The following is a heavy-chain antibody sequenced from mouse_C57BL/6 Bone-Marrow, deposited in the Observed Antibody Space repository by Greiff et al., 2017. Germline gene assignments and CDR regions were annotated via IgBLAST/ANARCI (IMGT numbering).Heavy chain of an antibody. V-gene: IGHV1-4*01. CDR3: ARKVEDY. D-gene: IGHD1-1*02. CDR1: GYTFTSYT. J-gene: IGHJ2*01. Sequence: VQVVESGAELARPGASVKMSCKASGYTFTSYTMHWVKQRPGQGLEWIGYINPSSGYTKYNQKFKDKATLTADKSSSTAYMQLSSLTSEDSAVYYCARKVEDYWGQGTTLTVSS. CDR2: INPSSGYT.